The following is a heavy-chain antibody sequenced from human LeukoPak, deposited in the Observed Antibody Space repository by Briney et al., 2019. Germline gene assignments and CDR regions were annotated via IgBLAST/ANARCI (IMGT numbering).Heavy chain of an antibody. CDR2: INPNSGGT. V-gene: IGHV1-2*02. CDR1: GYTFTGYY. J-gene: IGHJ4*02. CDR3: ARLDIVAIVGATGFDY. Sequence: ASVKVFCKASGYTFTGYYMNWVRQAPGQGLEWMGWINPNSGGTNYAQKFQGRVTMTRDTSISTAYMELSRLRSDDTAVYYCARLDIVAIVGATGFDYWGQGTLVTVSS. D-gene: IGHD2-15*01.